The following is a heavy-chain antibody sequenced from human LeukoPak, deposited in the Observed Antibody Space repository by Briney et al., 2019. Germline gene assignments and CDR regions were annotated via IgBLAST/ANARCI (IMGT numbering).Heavy chain of an antibody. CDR3: ARHHSIAAAGNNWLDP. CDR2: IYTSGST. J-gene: IGHJ5*02. D-gene: IGHD6-13*01. Sequence: PSETLSLTCTVSGVSISSGSYYWSWLRQPAGKGLEWIGRIYTSGSTKYNPSLKSRVTISVDTSKNRFSLRLSSLTAADTAVYYCARHHSIAAAGNNWLDPWGQGTLVTVSS. CDR1: GVSISSGSYY. V-gene: IGHV4-61*02.